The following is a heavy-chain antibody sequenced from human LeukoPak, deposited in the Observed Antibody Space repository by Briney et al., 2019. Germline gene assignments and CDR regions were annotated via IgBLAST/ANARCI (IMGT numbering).Heavy chain of an antibody. Sequence: GGSLRLSCAASGFTFSSYAMSWVRQAPGKGLEWVSAIRGSGGSTYYADSLKGRFTISRDNSKNTLYLQMNSLRAEDTAVYYCANERGYGYGPFDYWGQGTLVSVSS. CDR3: ANERGYGYGPFDY. V-gene: IGHV3-23*01. CDR2: IRGSGGST. J-gene: IGHJ4*02. CDR1: GFTFSSYA. D-gene: IGHD5-18*01.